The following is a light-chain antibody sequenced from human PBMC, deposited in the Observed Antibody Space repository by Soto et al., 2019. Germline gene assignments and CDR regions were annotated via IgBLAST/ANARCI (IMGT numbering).Light chain of an antibody. Sequence: QSVLTQPPSVSAAPGQKVTISCSGSSSNIGNNYVSWYQHLPGTAPKLLIYDNNKRPSGIPDRFSGSKSGTSATLTISRVEAGDEADYYCQVWDSTIDHVVFGGGTKLTVL. CDR3: QVWDSTIDHVV. V-gene: IGLV1-51*01. CDR2: DNN. CDR1: SSNIGNNY. J-gene: IGLJ2*01.